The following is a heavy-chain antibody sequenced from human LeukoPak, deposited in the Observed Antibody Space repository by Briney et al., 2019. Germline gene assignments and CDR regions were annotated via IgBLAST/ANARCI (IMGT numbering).Heavy chain of an antibody. Sequence: PSETLSLTCTVSGYSISSGYYWGWIRQPPGKGLEWIGSIYHSGSTYYNPSLKSRVTISVDTSKNQFSLKLSSVTAADTAVYYCARDSYGDYPGVFDYWGQGTLVTVSS. D-gene: IGHD4-17*01. CDR2: IYHSGST. J-gene: IGHJ4*02. V-gene: IGHV4-38-2*02. CDR3: ARDSYGDYPGVFDY. CDR1: GYSISSGYY.